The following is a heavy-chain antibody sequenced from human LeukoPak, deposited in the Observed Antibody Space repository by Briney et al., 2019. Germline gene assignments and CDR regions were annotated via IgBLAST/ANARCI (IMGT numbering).Heavy chain of an antibody. CDR3: ARVQQPSGIQGYYSGMDV. Sequence: GRSLRLSCAASGFTFSSYAMHWVRQAPGKGLEWVAVISYDGSNKYYADSVKGRFTISRDNAKNSLYLQMNSLRAEDTAVYYCARVQQPSGIQGYYSGMDVWGQGTTVTVSS. CDR2: ISYDGSNK. J-gene: IGHJ6*02. V-gene: IGHV3-30*04. CDR1: GFTFSSYA. D-gene: IGHD6-13*01.